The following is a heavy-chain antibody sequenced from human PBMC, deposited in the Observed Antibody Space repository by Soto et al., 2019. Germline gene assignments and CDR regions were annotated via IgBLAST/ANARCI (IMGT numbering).Heavy chain of an antibody. D-gene: IGHD5-18*01. CDR1: GDSINSGAYS. J-gene: IGHJ4*02. V-gene: IGHV4-30-2*01. CDR2: IYHSGST. CDR3: ARGGYSYGYAFDN. Sequence: SETLSLTCAVSGDSINSGAYSWSWIRQPPGKGLEWIGYIYHSGSTHYNPSLKSRVTISVDRSKNQFSLKLNSVTAADTAVYYCARGGYSYGYAFDNWGQGALVTVSS.